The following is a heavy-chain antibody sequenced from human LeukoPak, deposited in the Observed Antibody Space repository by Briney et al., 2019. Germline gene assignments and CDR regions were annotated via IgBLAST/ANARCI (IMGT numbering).Heavy chain of an antibody. Sequence: SETLSLTCTVSGGSISSYYWSWIRQPAGKGLEWIGRIHSSGSSNYNPSLESRVTMLVDTSKNQFTLRLTSVTAADTAVYYCARARTGCSSSVCYGIDYWGQGTRVTVSS. V-gene: IGHV4-4*07. CDR2: IHSSGSS. J-gene: IGHJ4*02. CDR3: ARARTGCSSSVCYGIDY. CDR1: GGSISSYY. D-gene: IGHD2-2*01.